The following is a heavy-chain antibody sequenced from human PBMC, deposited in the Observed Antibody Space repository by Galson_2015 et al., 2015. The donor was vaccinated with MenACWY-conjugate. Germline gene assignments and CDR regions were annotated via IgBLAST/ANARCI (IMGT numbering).Heavy chain of an antibody. J-gene: IGHJ4*02. Sequence: SLRLSCAASGFTFSSYWMSWVRQAPGKGLEWVANIKQDGSDKYDVDSVKGRFTISRDNAKNSLYLQMNSLRAEDTAVYYCARDQERYSYGHDYWGQGTLVTVSS. CDR2: IKQDGSDK. CDR3: ARDQERYSYGHDY. V-gene: IGHV3-7*03. D-gene: IGHD5-18*01. CDR1: GFTFSSYW.